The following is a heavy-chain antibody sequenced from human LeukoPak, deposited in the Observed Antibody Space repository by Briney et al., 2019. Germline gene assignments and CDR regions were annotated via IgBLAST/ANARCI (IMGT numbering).Heavy chain of an antibody. Sequence: PGGSLRLSCAASGFAFNKYAMSWVRQAPGKGLEWVSIIFGGGSAYYADSVKGRFIISRDSSKNTLYLQMNSLRAEDTAVYYCARDSTRAATIGYWGQGTLVTVSS. J-gene: IGHJ4*02. V-gene: IGHV3-53*01. D-gene: IGHD5-24*01. CDR1: GFAFNKYA. CDR3: ARDSTRAATIGY. CDR2: IFGGGSA.